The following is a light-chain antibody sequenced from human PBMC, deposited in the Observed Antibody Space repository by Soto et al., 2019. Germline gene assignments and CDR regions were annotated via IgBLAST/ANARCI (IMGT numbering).Light chain of an antibody. CDR2: YAS. Sequence: EIVLTQSPRTLSLSPWARATLSCRASRSIDNSLAWYQHRPGQAPRLLIYYASDRATGIPARFSGSGSGTDFTITISRLEPEDFAVYYCQPFSSYPLTVGGGTQVDIK. CDR3: QPFSSYPLT. V-gene: IGKV3-11*01. CDR1: RSIDNS. J-gene: IGKJ4*01.